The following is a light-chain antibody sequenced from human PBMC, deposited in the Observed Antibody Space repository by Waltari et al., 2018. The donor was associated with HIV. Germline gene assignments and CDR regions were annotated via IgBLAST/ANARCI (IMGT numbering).Light chain of an antibody. CDR2: AAS. CDR1: KGIGNY. CDR3: QKFNSAPLT. V-gene: IGKV1-27*01. J-gene: IGKJ3*01. Sequence: DIQMTQSPSSLSASIGDRVTITCRASKGIGNYLAWYQQKPGKVPKLLIYAASSLQSGVPSRFSGSGSGTYFTLTISSLQPEDVATYYCQKFNSAPLTFGPGTNVDLK.